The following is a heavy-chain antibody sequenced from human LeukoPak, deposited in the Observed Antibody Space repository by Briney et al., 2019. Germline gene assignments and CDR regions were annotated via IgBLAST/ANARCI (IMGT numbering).Heavy chain of an antibody. D-gene: IGHD3-22*01. CDR1: GYTFTSYG. J-gene: IGHJ4*02. V-gene: IGHV1-18*01. Sequence: ASVKVSCKASGYTFTSYGIRWVRQAPGQGLEWMGWISAYNGNTNYAQKFQGRVTMTTDTPTSTAYMELRSLRSDDTAVYYCARDPDYSELSGYSDYWGQGTLVTVSS. CDR2: ISAYNGNT. CDR3: ARDPDYSELSGYSDY.